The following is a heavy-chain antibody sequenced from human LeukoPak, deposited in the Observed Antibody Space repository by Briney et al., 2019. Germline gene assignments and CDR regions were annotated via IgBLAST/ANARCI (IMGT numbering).Heavy chain of an antibody. V-gene: IGHV3-30-3*01. CDR1: GFTFSSYA. J-gene: IGHJ3*02. CDR2: ISYDGSNK. CDR3: AKDWSEIAEDAFDI. D-gene: IGHD6-13*01. Sequence: PGRSLRLSCAASGFTFSSYAMHWVRQAPGKGLEWVAVISYDGSNKYYADSVKGRFTISRDNSKNTLYLQMNSLRAEDTAVYYCAKDWSEIAEDAFDIWGQGTMVTVSS.